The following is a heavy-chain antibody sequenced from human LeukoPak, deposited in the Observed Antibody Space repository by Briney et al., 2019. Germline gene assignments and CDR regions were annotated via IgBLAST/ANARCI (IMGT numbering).Heavy chain of an antibody. V-gene: IGHV4-59*01. D-gene: IGHD6-25*01. Sequence: SETLSLTCTVSGGSISSSHWSWIRQPPGKGLEWIGYIYYSGSTNYNPSLKSRVTISVDTSKNQLSLKLSSVTAADTAVYYCARDTRLGYYYMDVWGKGTTVTVSS. J-gene: IGHJ6*03. CDR3: ARDTRLGYYYMDV. CDR1: GGSISSSH. CDR2: IYYSGST.